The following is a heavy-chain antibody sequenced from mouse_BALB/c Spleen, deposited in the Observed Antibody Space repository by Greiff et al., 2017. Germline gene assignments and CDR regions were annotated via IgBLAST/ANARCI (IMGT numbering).Heavy chain of an antibody. D-gene: IGHD1-1*01. V-gene: IGHV1-87*01. CDR1: GYTFTSYW. CDR3: ATSFITTVVATDY. J-gene: IGHJ2*01. Sequence: VKLMESGAELARPGASVKLSCKASGYTFTSYWMQWVKQRPGQGLEWIGAIYPGDGDTRYTQKFKGKATLTADKSSSTAYMQLSSLASEDSAVYYCATSFITTVVATDYWGQGTTLTVSS. CDR2: IYPGDGDT.